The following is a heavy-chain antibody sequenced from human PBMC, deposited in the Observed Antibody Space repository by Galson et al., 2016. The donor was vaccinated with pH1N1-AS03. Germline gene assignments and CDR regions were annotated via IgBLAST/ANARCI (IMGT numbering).Heavy chain of an antibody. V-gene: IGHV3-21*01. CDR2: MSSANSYI. CDR3: ARELESPTSPPFDF. CDR1: GFTFSSYN. J-gene: IGHJ4*02. D-gene: IGHD1-1*01. Sequence: SLRLSCAASGFTFSSYNMHWVRQAPGKGLEWVSSMSSANSYIYYADSLKGRFTISRDNAKKSLYLEMNSLRAEDTAVYYCARELESPTSPPFDFWGQGTLVTVSP.